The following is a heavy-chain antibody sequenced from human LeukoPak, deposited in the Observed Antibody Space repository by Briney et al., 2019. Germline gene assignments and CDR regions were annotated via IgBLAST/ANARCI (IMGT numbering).Heavy chain of an antibody. CDR3: ARVETYIGGTYYLDY. D-gene: IGHD1-26*01. V-gene: IGHV1-18*01. CDR2: ISAYNGNT. Sequence: ASVKVSCKASGYTFTSYGITWVRQAPGQGLEWVGWISAYNGNTNYAQKLQGRVTMTTDTSTSTAYMELRRLRSDDTAVYYCARVETYIGGTYYLDYWGQGTLVTVSS. CDR1: GYTFTSYG. J-gene: IGHJ4*02.